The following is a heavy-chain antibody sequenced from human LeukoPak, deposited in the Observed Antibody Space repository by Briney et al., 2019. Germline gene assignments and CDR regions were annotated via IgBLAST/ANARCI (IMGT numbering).Heavy chain of an antibody. CDR3: AKGFDWLLSHFDY. V-gene: IGHV3-23*01. Sequence: GGSLRLSCAASGFTFSSYAMGWVRQAPGKGLEWVSAISGSGGSTYYADSVKGRFTISRDNSKNTLYLQMNSLRAEDTAVYYCAKGFDWLLSHFDYWGQGTLVTVSS. CDR1: GFTFSSYA. D-gene: IGHD3-9*01. CDR2: ISGSGGST. J-gene: IGHJ4*02.